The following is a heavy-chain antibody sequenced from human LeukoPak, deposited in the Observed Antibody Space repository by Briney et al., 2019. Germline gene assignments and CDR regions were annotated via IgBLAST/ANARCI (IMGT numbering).Heavy chain of an antibody. CDR1: GFDFSSFR. V-gene: IGHV3-21*04. Sequence: GGSLRLSCAASGFDFSSFRINWVRQAPGKGLEWASSISSSGSYIYYADSVKGRFTISRDNAKNSLSLQMNSLRAEDTAVYYCAKSPQWLVALPYFDYWGQGTLVTVSS. D-gene: IGHD6-19*01. J-gene: IGHJ4*02. CDR2: ISSSGSYI. CDR3: AKSPQWLVALPYFDY.